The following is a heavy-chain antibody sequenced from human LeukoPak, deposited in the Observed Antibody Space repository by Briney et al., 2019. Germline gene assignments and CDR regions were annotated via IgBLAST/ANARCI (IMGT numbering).Heavy chain of an antibody. J-gene: IGHJ5*02. CDR1: GYVNTDYY. CDR3: ATEYIVATSGIGWFDP. D-gene: IGHD5-12*01. V-gene: IGHV1-69-2*01. CDR2: VDPENGET. Sequence: ASVKVSCKVSGYVNTDYYVHWVQQAPGKGLEWMGLVDPENGETVYAEKFQGRVTITVDTSTETAYMELRSLRSDDTAVYYCATEYIVATSGIGWFDPWGQGTLVTVSS.